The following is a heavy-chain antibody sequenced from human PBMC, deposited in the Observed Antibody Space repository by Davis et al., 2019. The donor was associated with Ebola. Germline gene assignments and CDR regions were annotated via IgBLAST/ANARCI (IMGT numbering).Heavy chain of an antibody. CDR2: ISSGGTTT. V-gene: IGHV3-48*02. CDR3: ARALLLWFGELIGPEWFDP. Sequence: PGGSLRLSCAASGFTFSDYSMSWVRRAPGKGLEWLSYISSGGTTTYYADSVKGRFSSSRDNAKNSRFLQMNSLRDEDTAVYYCARALLLWFGELIGPEWFDPWGQGTLVTVSS. J-gene: IGHJ5*02. D-gene: IGHD3-10*01. CDR1: GFTFSDYS.